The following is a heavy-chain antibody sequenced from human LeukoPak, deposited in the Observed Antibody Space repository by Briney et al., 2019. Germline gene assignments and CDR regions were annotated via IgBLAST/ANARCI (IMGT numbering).Heavy chain of an antibody. CDR1: GGSISSGGYS. Sequence: PSETLSLTCAVSGGSISSGGYSWSWIRQPPGKGLEWIGYIYHSGSTYYNPSLKSRVTISVDRSKNQFSLKLSSVTAADTAVYYCARVRRTYYGMDVWGQGTTVTVSS. J-gene: IGHJ6*02. CDR2: IYHSGST. V-gene: IGHV4-30-2*01. CDR3: ARVRRTYYGMDV.